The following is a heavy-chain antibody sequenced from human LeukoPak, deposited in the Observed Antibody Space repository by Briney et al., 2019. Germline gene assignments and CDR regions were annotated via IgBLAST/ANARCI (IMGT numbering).Heavy chain of an antibody. V-gene: IGHV4-34*01. CDR3: ARDLRGNWYFDL. CDR2: INHSGST. Sequence: PSETLSLTCAVYGGSFSGYYWSWIRQPPGKGLEWIGEINHSGSTNYNPSLKSRVTISVDTSKNQFSLKLSSVTAADTAVYYCARDLRGNWYFDLWGRGTLVTVSS. D-gene: IGHD5-12*01. CDR1: GGSFSGYY. J-gene: IGHJ2*01.